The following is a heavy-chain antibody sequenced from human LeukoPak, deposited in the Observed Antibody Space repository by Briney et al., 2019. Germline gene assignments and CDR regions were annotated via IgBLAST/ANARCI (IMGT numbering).Heavy chain of an antibody. CDR3: ARVGTYYYDSSGYYYVWDAFDI. CDR2: IIPIFGTA. D-gene: IGHD3-22*01. V-gene: IGHV1-69*13. CDR1: GGTFSSYA. Sequence: ASVKVSCKASGGTFSSYAISWGRQAPGQGLEWMGGIIPIFGTANYAQKFQGRVTITADESTSTAYMELSSLRSEDTAVYYCARVGTYYYDSSGYYYVWDAFDIWGQGTMVTVSS. J-gene: IGHJ3*02.